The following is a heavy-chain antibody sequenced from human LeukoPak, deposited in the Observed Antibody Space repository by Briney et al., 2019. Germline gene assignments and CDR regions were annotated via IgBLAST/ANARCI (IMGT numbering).Heavy chain of an antibody. D-gene: IGHD3-22*01. V-gene: IGHV3-30-3*01. CDR3: ARCFNYYDSSGYPLLYAFDI. J-gene: IGHJ3*02. CDR2: ISYDGSNK. CDR1: GFTFSSYA. Sequence: GGSLRLSCAASGFTFSSYAMHWVRQAPGKGLEWVAVISYDGSNKYYADSVKGRFTISRDNSKNTLYLQMNSLRAEDTAVYYCARCFNYYDSSGYPLLYAFDIWGQGTMVTVSS.